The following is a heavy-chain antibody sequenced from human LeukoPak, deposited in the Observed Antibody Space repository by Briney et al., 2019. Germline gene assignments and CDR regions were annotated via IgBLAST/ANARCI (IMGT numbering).Heavy chain of an antibody. Sequence: GGSLRLSCAVSGLTFSDYDMNWVRQAPGKGLEWVSSISSGGSFIYYADSVKGRFTISRDNSKNTLYLQMNSLRVEDTAVYYCAREIYCSASSCTGGVFDIWGQGTMVTVSS. D-gene: IGHD2-15*01. CDR1: GLTFSDYD. V-gene: IGHV3-21*04. J-gene: IGHJ3*02. CDR2: ISSGGSFI. CDR3: AREIYCSASSCTGGVFDI.